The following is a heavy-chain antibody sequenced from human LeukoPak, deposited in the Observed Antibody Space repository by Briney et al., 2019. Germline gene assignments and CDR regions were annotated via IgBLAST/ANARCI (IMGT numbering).Heavy chain of an antibody. J-gene: IGHJ4*02. Sequence: SETLSLTCTVSGGSISNYYWSWIRQPPGRGLEWIGRISSSGSTDYNASLKSRVTISVDTSKNQFSLKLSSVTAADTAVYYCARSFYSSGWYLDYWGQGTLVTVSP. CDR3: ARSFYSSGWYLDY. D-gene: IGHD6-19*01. CDR2: ISSSGST. CDR1: GGSISNYY. V-gene: IGHV4-4*08.